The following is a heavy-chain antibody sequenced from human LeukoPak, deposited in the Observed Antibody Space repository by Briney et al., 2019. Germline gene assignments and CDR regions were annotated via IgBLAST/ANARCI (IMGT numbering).Heavy chain of an antibody. CDR1: GGSISSYY. D-gene: IGHD3-16*02. CDR3: ARHYDYVWGSYRYPYYFDY. J-gene: IGHJ4*02. Sequence: SETLSLTCTVSGGSISSYYWSWIRQPPGKGLEWIGYIYTSGSTNYNPSLKSRVTISVDTSKNQFSLKLSSVTAADTAVYYCARHYDYVWGSYRYPYYFDYWCQGTLVTVSS. CDR2: IYTSGST. V-gene: IGHV4-4*09.